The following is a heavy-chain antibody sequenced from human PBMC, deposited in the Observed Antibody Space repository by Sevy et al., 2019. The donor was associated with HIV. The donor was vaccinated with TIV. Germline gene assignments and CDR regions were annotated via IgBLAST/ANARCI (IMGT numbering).Heavy chain of an antibody. J-gene: IGHJ4*02. D-gene: IGHD3-22*01. CDR1: GFTFGSFA. Sequence: GGSLRLSCEASGFTFGSFAMHWVRQAPGKGLEWVAFVSSDGAYKYYTDSMKGRFTISRDNSKNTLYLQMNSLRAEDTAFYYCAGGGYYYDNSRFYPCDFWGQGTLVTVSS. V-gene: IGHV3-30-3*01. CDR2: VSSDGAYK. CDR3: AGGGYYYDNSRFYPCDF.